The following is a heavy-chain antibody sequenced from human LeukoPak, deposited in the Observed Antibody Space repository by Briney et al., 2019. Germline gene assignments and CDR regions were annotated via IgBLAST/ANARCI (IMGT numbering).Heavy chain of an antibody. J-gene: IGHJ4*02. Sequence: SETLSLTCTVSGGSISSGGYYWSWIRQPPGKGLEWIGYIYYSGSTNYNPSLKSRVTISVDTSKNQFSLKLSSVTAADTAVYYCAREIYSYGYWVDYWGQGTLVTVSS. D-gene: IGHD5-18*01. CDR1: GGSISSGGYY. V-gene: IGHV4-61*08. CDR3: AREIYSYGYWVDY. CDR2: IYYSGST.